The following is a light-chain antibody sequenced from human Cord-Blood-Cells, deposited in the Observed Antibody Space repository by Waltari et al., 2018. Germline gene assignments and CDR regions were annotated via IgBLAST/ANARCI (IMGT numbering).Light chain of an antibody. CDR3: SSYAGSNVV. Sequence: QSALTQPPSALGSPGQSVPISCPGTSRDVGGYNYVSWYQQHPGKAPKLMIYEVSKRPSGVPDLFSGSKSGNTASLTVSGLQAEDEADYYCSSYAGSNVVFGGGTKLTVL. V-gene: IGLV2-8*01. J-gene: IGLJ2*01. CDR1: SRDVGGYNY. CDR2: EVS.